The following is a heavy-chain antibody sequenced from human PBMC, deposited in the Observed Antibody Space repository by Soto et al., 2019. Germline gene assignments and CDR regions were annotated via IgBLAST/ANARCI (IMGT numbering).Heavy chain of an antibody. D-gene: IGHD3-10*01. CDR1: GFTFSDYY. V-gene: IGHV3-11*01. CDR2: IIISGSTI. Sequence: AESLSLSCAVSGFTFSDYYMSWIRQAPGKGLEWVSYIIISGSTIYYADSVKRRFTISRDNAKNSLYLQMNSLGAEDTAVYYCASDSAATSGSWYYGMDVWGQGTTVTVSS. J-gene: IGHJ6*02. CDR3: ASDSAATSGSWYYGMDV.